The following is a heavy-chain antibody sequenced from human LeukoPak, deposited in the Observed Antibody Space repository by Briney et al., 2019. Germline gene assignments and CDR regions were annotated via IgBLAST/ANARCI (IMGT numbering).Heavy chain of an antibody. CDR1: GFTFSSYG. V-gene: IGHV3-30*02. CDR2: IRYDGSNE. Sequence: SGGPLRLSCAASGFTFSSYGMHWVRQAPGKELEWVAFIRYDGSNEYYADSVKGRFTISRDNSKDTLDLQMNSLRAEDTAVYYCAKDTGRDFDYWGQGTLVTVSS. D-gene: IGHD2-8*02. CDR3: AKDTGRDFDY. J-gene: IGHJ4*02.